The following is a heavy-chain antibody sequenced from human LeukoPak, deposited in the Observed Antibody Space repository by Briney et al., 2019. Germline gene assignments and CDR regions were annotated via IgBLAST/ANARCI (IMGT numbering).Heavy chain of an antibody. D-gene: IGHD3-3*01. CDR3: ARDGSFWSGYYGYYYYYMDV. CDR1: GFTFTSYW. Sequence: PGGSLRLSCAVSGFTFTSYWMSWVRQTPGRGLEWVANIKQDGSEKYYVDSVKGRFTIFRDNAKNSLFLQMNSLRAEDTAVYYCARDGSFWSGYYGYYYYYMDVWGKGTTVTVSS. CDR2: IKQDGSEK. V-gene: IGHV3-7*01. J-gene: IGHJ6*03.